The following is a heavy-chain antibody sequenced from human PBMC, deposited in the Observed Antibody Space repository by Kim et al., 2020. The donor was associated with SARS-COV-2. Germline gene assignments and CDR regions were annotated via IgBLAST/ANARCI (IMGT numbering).Heavy chain of an antibody. Sequence: GGSLRLSCAASGFTFSSYAMSWLRQAPGKGLEWVSAISGSGGSTYYADSVKGRFTISRDNSKNTLYLQMNSLRAEDTAVYYCAKALRILEGRWYYYGMDVWGQGTTVTVSS. CDR3: AKALRILEGRWYYYGMDV. V-gene: IGHV3-23*01. D-gene: IGHD3-3*01. CDR1: GFTFSSYA. CDR2: ISGSGGST. J-gene: IGHJ6*02.